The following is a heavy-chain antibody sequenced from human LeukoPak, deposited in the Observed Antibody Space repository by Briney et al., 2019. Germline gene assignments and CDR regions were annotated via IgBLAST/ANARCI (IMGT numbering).Heavy chain of an antibody. CDR3: AIDSGSYHFDY. V-gene: IGHV1-2*02. Sequence: ASVKVACNTSGYTXSEYWMHWVRQAPGQGLEWMGYIVPDSGATTYAQKFQGRVTMTTDTSTSTAYMELRSLRSDDTAVYYCAIDSGSYHFDYWGQGTLVTVSS. CDR1: GYTXSEYW. J-gene: IGHJ4*02. CDR2: IVPDSGAT. D-gene: IGHD1-26*01.